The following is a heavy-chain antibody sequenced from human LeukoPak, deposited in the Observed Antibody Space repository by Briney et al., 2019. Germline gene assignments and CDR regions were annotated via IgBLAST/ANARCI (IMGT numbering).Heavy chain of an antibody. CDR3: ARASFGYCSSTSRFLPYFDY. J-gene: IGHJ4*02. D-gene: IGHD2-2*01. V-gene: IGHV4-34*01. CDR2: INHSGST. CDR1: GGSFSGYY. Sequence: PSETLSLTCAVNGGSFSGYYWSWIRQPPGKGLEWIGEINHSGSTNYNPSLKSRVTISVDTSKNQFSLKLSSVTAADTAVCYCARASFGYCSSTSRFLPYFDYWGQGTLVTVSS.